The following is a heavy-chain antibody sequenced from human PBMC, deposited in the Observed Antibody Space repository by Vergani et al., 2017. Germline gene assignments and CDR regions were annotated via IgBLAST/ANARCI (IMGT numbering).Heavy chain of an antibody. D-gene: IGHD1-26*01. CDR3: ARGYSGSYSGHDAFDI. CDR2: INPSVGST. Sequence: QVQLVQSGAEVKKPGASVKVSCKASGYTFTSYYMHWVRQAPGQGLEWMGIINPSVGSTSYAQKFQGRVTMTRDTSTSTVYMELSSLRSEDTAVYYCARGYSGSYSGHDAFDIWGQGTMVTVSS. J-gene: IGHJ3*02. CDR1: GYTFTSYY. V-gene: IGHV1-46*03.